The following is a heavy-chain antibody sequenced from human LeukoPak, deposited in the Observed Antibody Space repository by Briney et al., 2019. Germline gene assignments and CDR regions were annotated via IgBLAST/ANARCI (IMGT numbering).Heavy chain of an antibody. V-gene: IGHV4-30-2*01. CDR1: GGSISSGGYS. D-gene: IGHD3-10*01. J-gene: IGHJ3*02. Sequence: SQTLSLTCTVSGGSISSGGYSWSWLRQPPGKGLEWIGYIYHSGSTYYNPSLKSRVTISVDRSKNQFSLKLSSVTAADTAVYYCARYSTMIRGAFDIWGQGTMATVSS. CDR2: IYHSGST. CDR3: ARYSTMIRGAFDI.